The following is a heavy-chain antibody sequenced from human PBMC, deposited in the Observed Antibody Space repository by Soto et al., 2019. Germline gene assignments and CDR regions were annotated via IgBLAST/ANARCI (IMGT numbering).Heavy chain of an antibody. V-gene: IGHV3-23*01. D-gene: IGHD3-3*01. CDR1: GFTFSSYA. J-gene: IGHJ4*02. Sequence: GGSLRLSCAASGFTFSSYAMSWVRQAPGKGLEWVSAISGSGGSTYYADSVKGRFTISRDNSKNTLYLQMNSLRAEDTAVYYCANSFRSGYYPGRPNTFDYWGQGTLVTVSS. CDR2: ISGSGGST. CDR3: ANSFRSGYYPGRPNTFDY.